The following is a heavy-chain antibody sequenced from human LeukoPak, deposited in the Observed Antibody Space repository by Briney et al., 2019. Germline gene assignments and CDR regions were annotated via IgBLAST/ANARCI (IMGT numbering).Heavy chain of an antibody. V-gene: IGHV5-51*01. D-gene: IGHD6-13*01. CDR2: IYPGDSDT. Sequence: KVSCKASGYTFTSYDINWVRQATGQGLEWMGIIYPGDSDTRYSPSFQGQVTISADKSISTAYLQWSSLKASDTAMYYCARSIAAAPGYGMDVWGQGTTVTVSS. CDR1: GYTFTSYD. J-gene: IGHJ6*02. CDR3: ARSIAAAPGYGMDV.